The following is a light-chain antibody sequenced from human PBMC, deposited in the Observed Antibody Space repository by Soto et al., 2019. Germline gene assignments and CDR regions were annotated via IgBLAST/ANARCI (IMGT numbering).Light chain of an antibody. Sequence: DIQMTQSPSSLSASVGDRVTITCRASQSISGYLNWYQQKPGKAPNLLIYAASSLQSGVPSRFSGSGSGTEFTLTISSLQPDDFATYYCQQYNSYWTFGQGTKVDIK. CDR1: QSISGY. CDR3: QQYNSYWT. V-gene: IGKV1-5*01. J-gene: IGKJ1*01. CDR2: AAS.